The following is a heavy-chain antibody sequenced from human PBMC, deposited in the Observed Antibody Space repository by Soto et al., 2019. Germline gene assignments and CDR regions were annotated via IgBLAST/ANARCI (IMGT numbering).Heavy chain of an antibody. CDR2: IYHSGST. CDR1: GGSISSGGYS. J-gene: IGHJ4*02. D-gene: IGHD1-26*01. CDR3: ARVPRGSYYDGHFDY. Sequence: SETLSLTCAFSGGSISSGGYSLSWIRQPPGKGLEWIGYIYHSGSTYYNPSLKSRVTISVDRSKNQFSLKLSSVTAADTAVYYCARVPRGSYYDGHFDYWGQGTLVTVSS. V-gene: IGHV4-30-2*01.